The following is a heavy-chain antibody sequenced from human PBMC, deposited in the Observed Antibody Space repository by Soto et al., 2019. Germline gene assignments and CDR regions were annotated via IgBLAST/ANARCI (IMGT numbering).Heavy chain of an antibody. CDR3: VRDHCSTATCYTVWFDP. V-gene: IGHV3-74*01. CDR2: INSYGSLT. D-gene: IGHD2-2*02. CDR1: GFNISNYW. Sequence: GGSLRLSFSASGFNISNYWMHWFRQGPGQVLVXVARINSYGSLTNSANSVEGRFTISRENAKNKLHLQMNSLRAEDTAAHYCVRDHCSTATCYTVWFDPWGQGTQVTVSS. J-gene: IGHJ5*02.